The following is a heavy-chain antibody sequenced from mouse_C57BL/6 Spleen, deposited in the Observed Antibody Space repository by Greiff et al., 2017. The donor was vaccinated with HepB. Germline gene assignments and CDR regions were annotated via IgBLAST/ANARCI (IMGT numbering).Heavy chain of an antibody. V-gene: IGHV5-16*01. CDR1: GFTFSDYY. CDR3: ARGAGGYYDSYYYAMDY. J-gene: IGHJ4*01. D-gene: IGHD2-4*01. CDR2: INYDGSST. Sequence: EVKLEESEGGLVQPGSSMKLSCTASGFTFSDYYMAWVRQVPEKGLEWVANINYDGSSTYYLDSLKSRFIISRDNAKNILYLQMSSLKSEDTATYYCARGAGGYYDSYYYAMDYWGQGTSVTVSS.